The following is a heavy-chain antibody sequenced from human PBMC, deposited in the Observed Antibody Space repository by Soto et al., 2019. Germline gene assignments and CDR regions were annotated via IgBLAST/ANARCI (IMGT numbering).Heavy chain of an antibody. CDR3: ARASIVVVPAAMQYYYYYGMDV. V-gene: IGHV3-21*01. CDR2: ISSSSSYI. D-gene: IGHD2-2*01. CDR1: GFAFSSYS. Sequence: EVQLVESGGGLVKPGGSLRLSCAASGFAFSSYSMNWVRQAPGKGLEWVSSISSSSSYIYYADSVKGRFTISRDNAKNSLYPQMNSLRAEDTAVYYCARASIVVVPAAMQYYYYYGMDVWGQGTTVTVSS. J-gene: IGHJ6*02.